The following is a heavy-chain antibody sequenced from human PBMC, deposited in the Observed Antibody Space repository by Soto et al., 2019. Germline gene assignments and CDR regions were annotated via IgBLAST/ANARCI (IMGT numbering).Heavy chain of an antibody. CDR1: GGTFSSYA. CDR3: ARETPLLLYYDSSGPTPNYYYYGMDV. J-gene: IGHJ6*02. Sequence: ASVKVSCKASGGTFSSYAISWVRQAPGQGLEWMGGIIPIFGTANYAQKFQGRVTITADKSTSTAYMELSSLRSEDTAVYYCARETPLLLYYDSSGPTPNYYYYGMDVWGQGTTVTVSS. CDR2: IIPIFGTA. D-gene: IGHD3-22*01. V-gene: IGHV1-69*06.